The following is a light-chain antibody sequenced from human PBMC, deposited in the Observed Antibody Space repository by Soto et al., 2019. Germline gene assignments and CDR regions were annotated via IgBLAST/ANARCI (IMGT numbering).Light chain of an antibody. J-gene: IGLJ1*01. CDR1: SSEVGGYNY. CDR2: DVS. CDR3: SSYTTSNTRQIV. V-gene: IGLV2-14*03. Sequence: QSVLTQPASVSGSPGQSITISCTGTSSEVGGYNYVSWYQHHPGKTPKFLIYDVSNRPSGVSNRFSGSKSGNSASLTISGLQLEDEADYYCSSYTTSNTRQIVFGTGTKVTVL.